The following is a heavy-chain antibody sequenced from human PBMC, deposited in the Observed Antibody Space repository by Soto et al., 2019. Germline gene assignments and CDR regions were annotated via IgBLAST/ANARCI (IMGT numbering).Heavy chain of an antibody. Sequence: EVQLLESGGGLVQPGGSLRLSCAASGFTFSSYAMRWVRQAPGKGLEWVSVIRSRGDRTYYADSVKGRFNISRDNSRNTLYMQMNILSVEDTAVYYCAKQQGPGTPYYYAMDVWGQGTTVTVSS. V-gene: IGHV3-23*01. CDR1: GFTFSSYA. J-gene: IGHJ6*02. CDR2: IRSRGDRT. D-gene: IGHD1-1*01. CDR3: AKQQGPGTPYYYAMDV.